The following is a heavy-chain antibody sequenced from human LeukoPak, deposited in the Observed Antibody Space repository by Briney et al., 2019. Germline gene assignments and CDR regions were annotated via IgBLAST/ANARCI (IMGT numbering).Heavy chain of an antibody. D-gene: IGHD3-22*01. J-gene: IGHJ4*02. CDR1: GGFFSGYY. CDR3: ASNYYDSSGFDY. V-gene: IGHV4-34*01. CDR2: INHSGST. Sequence: PSETLSLTCAVYGGFFSGYYWSWIRQPPGKGLEWIGEINHSGSTNYNPSLKSRVTISVDTSKNQFSLKLSSVTAADTAVYYCASNYYDSSGFDYWGQGTLVTVSS.